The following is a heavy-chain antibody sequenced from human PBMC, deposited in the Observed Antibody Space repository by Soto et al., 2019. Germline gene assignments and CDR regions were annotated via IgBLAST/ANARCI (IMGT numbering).Heavy chain of an antibody. Sequence: PGGSLRLSCAASGFTLSGYAMDWVRQAPGKGLEWVSPISSSSSYIYYADSVKGRFTISRDNAKNSLYLQMNSLRAEDTAVYYCARDTSLAAAGSYYFDYWGQGTLVTVSS. CDR1: GFTLSGYA. CDR3: ARDTSLAAAGSYYFDY. V-gene: IGHV3-21*01. J-gene: IGHJ4*02. CDR2: ISSSSSYI. D-gene: IGHD6-13*01.